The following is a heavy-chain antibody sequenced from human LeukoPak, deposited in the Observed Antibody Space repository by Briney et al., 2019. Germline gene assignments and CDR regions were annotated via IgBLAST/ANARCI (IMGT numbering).Heavy chain of an antibody. CDR2: ISGTGDTT. CDR1: GFTFSNYA. J-gene: IGHJ4*02. CDR3: TKGGWGTVLDY. Sequence: GGSLRLSCAASGFTFSNYAMSWVRQAPGEGLEWVSTISGTGDTTYYADSLKGRLTISRDNSKNTLCLQMSSLRADDTAVYYCTKGGWGTVLDYWGQGTLVTVSS. D-gene: IGHD3-10*01. V-gene: IGHV3-23*01.